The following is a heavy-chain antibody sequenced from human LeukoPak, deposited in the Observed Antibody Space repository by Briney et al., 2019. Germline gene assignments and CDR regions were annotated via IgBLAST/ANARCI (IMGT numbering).Heavy chain of an antibody. Sequence: GESLKISCKASGYTFTSYDINWVRQATGQGLEWMGWMNPNSGNTGYAQKFQGRVTMTRNTSISTAYMELSSLRSEDTAVYYCAKNLGAMDVWGQGTTVTVSS. J-gene: IGHJ6*02. D-gene: IGHD1-26*01. CDR1: GYTFTSYD. CDR2: MNPNSGNT. V-gene: IGHV1-8*01. CDR3: AKNLGAMDV.